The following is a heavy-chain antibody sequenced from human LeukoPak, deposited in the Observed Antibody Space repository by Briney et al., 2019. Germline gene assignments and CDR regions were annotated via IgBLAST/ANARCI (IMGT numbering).Heavy chain of an antibody. Sequence: GGSLRLSCAASGFTFSSYSMNWVRQAPGKGLEWVSYISSSSSTIYYADSVKGRFTISRDNAKNSLYLQMNSLRAEDTAVYYCARGKGIQLWPYFDYWGQGTLVTVSS. V-gene: IGHV3-48*01. CDR1: GFTFSSYS. CDR2: ISSSSSTI. D-gene: IGHD5-18*01. J-gene: IGHJ4*02. CDR3: ARGKGIQLWPYFDY.